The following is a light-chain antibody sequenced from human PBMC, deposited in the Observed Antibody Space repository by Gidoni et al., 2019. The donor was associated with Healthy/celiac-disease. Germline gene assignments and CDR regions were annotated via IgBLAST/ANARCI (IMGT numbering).Light chain of an antibody. CDR3: QQSYSTSWT. CDR2: AAS. J-gene: IGKJ1*01. Sequence: DIKMTQSPSSLSASVGDGVTITCRTRQSISSYLNWYQQKPGRAPKLLIYAASRLQSGVPERFSGRGSGTDFALTISSLRSEDFATYYCQQSYSTSWTFGQGTKVEIK. V-gene: IGKV1-39*01. CDR1: QSISSY.